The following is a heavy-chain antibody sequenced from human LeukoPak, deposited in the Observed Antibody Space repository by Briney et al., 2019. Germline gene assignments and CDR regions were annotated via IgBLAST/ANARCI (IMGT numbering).Heavy chain of an antibody. CDR3: ARDPRYCSGGSCYSNFDY. Sequence: KPGRSLRLSCAASGFTFSDYYISWIRQAPGKGLEWVSYISSSGSNIYYADSVRGRFTMSRDNAKDSLYLQMKSLVAEDTAVYYCARDPRYCSGGSCYSNFDYWGQGTLVTVSS. V-gene: IGHV3-11*01. D-gene: IGHD2-15*01. CDR1: GFTFSDYY. CDR2: ISSSGSNI. J-gene: IGHJ4*02.